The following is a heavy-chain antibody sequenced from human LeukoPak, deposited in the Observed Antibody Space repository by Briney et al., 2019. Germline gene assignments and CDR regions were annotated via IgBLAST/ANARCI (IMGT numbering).Heavy chain of an antibody. CDR1: GFTFGDYA. CDR2: IRSKAYGGTT. J-gene: IGHJ4*02. V-gene: IGHV3-49*04. CDR3: TRYCSGGSCYSGAFYYFDY. Sequence: GGSLRLSCTASGFTFGDYAMSWVRQAPGKGLEWVGFIRSKAYGGTTEYAASVKGRFTISRDDSKSIAYLQMNSLKTEDTAVYYCTRYCSGGSCYSGAFYYFDYWGQGTLVTVSS. D-gene: IGHD2-15*01.